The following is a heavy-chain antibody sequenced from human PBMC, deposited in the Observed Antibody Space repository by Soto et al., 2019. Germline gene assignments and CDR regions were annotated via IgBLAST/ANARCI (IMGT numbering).Heavy chain of an antibody. J-gene: IGHJ6*02. CDR1: GYTFTDYG. CDR3: ARRSRGMDV. CDR2: ISAYNGHT. V-gene: IGHV1-18*01. Sequence: ASVKVSCKASGYTFTDYGISWLRQAPGQGLEWMGWISAYNGHTDYAQILQGRVTMTTDTSTSTAYMELWSLRSDDTAVYYCARRSRGMDVWGQGTTVTVSS.